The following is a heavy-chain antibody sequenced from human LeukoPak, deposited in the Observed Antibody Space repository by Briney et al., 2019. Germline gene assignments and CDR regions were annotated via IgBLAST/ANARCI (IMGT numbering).Heavy chain of an antibody. CDR1: GYTFTSYG. D-gene: IGHD6-19*01. J-gene: IGHJ4*02. CDR2: MNPNSGNT. Sequence: ASVKVSCKASGYTFTSYGISLVRQAPGQGLEWMGWMNPNSGNTGYAQKFQGRVTMTRNTSISTAYMGLSSLRSEDTAVYYCARGRRAVAGNHKGSEHDYWGQGTLVTVSS. V-gene: IGHV1-8*02. CDR3: ARGRRAVAGNHKGSEHDY.